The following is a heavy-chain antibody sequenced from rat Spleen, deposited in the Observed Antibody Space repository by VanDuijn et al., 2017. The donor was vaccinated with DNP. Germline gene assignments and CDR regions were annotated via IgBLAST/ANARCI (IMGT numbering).Heavy chain of an antibody. D-gene: IGHD3-7*01. CDR3: SRSDFSLMCFIPFAF. Sequence: EVQLQESGPGHVKPSQSLSLTCSVTGYSITSNYWGWIRKFPGNKMEWMAYISYSGTIGYNPSLRSRISITRDTSKNQFFLQLHSVTTSDTATCYCSRSDFSLMCFIPFAFWGQGTLVTVS. J-gene: IGHJ3*01. CDR2: ISYSGTI. V-gene: IGHV3-1*01. CDR1: GYSITSNY.